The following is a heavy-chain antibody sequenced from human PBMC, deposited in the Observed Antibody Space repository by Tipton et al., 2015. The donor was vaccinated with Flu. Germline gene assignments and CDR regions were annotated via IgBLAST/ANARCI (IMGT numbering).Heavy chain of an antibody. CDR1: GYTFTSYD. CDR2: MNPNSGNT. CDR3: AYGATITGAFDI. Sequence: QSGAEVKKPGASAKVSCKASGYTFTSYDINWVRQATGQGLEWMGWMNPNSGNTGYAQKFQGRVTITRNTSISTAYMELSSLRSEDTAVYCCAYGATITGAFDIWGQGTMVTVSS. J-gene: IGHJ3*02. V-gene: IGHV1-8*03. D-gene: IGHD5-12*01.